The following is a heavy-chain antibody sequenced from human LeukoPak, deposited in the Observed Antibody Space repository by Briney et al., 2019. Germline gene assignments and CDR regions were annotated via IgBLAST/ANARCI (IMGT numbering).Heavy chain of an antibody. V-gene: IGHV3-7*01. CDR1: GFTFTDSW. J-gene: IGHJ4*01. Sequence: AGSLRLSCEVTGFTFTDSWMNSVRQTPAKGPACVASIRQDESEKTYVDSVKGRFTISRDNTKNSLSLQLNGPRAEDTAVYYCARDGTAAGLYFDLWGQGTLVTVSS. D-gene: IGHD6-13*01. CDR2: IRQDESEK. CDR3: ARDGTAAGLYFDL.